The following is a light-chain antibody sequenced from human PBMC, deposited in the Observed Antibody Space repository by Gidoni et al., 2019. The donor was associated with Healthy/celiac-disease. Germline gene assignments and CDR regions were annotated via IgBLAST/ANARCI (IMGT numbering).Light chain of an antibody. V-gene: IGKV2-30*01. CDR3: MQGRHWPET. CDR2: KVA. Sequence: DVVLTQSPLSLPVTHGQPASISCRSTTRQSTRRLIYKVATRDSGGPDRVSGSGSGTDFTLKISRVEAEDVGVYYCMQGRHWPETFGQGTKVEIK. J-gene: IGKJ1*01.